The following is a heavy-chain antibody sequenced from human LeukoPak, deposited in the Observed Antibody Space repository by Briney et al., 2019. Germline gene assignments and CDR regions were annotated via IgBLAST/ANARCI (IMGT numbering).Heavy chain of an antibody. Sequence: PGGSLRLTCAASGFTFSDYYMNWIRQAPGKGLEWVSYISSSGSTIYYADSVKGRFTISRDNAKNSLYLQMNSLRAEDTAVYYCARTGSSRPSVFDYYYGMDVWGQGTTVTVSS. CDR3: ARTGSSRPSVFDYYYGMDV. CDR1: GFTFSDYY. V-gene: IGHV3-11*01. CDR2: ISSSGSTI. J-gene: IGHJ6*02. D-gene: IGHD6-13*01.